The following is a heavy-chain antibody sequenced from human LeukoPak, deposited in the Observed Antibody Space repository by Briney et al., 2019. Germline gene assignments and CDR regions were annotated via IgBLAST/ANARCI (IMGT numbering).Heavy chain of an antibody. CDR1: GFTLITYA. D-gene: IGHD2-2*01. Sequence: RGSLRLSCAAPGFTLITYAITWVRQAPGKWLDWDSAISGRGDSTHYADSVKGRFIIFRYNSKNILYMQMNSVRAEDTAVYFCGKVSGYCSITGCFPHGQWWFDPWGQGTLVTVSS. V-gene: IGHV3-23*01. CDR2: ISGRGDST. CDR3: GKVSGYCSITGCFPHGQWWFDP. J-gene: IGHJ5*02.